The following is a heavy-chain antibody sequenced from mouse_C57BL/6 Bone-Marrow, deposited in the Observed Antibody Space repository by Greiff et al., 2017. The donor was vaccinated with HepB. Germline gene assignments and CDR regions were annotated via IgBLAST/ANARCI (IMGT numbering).Heavy chain of an antibody. CDR3: ARSSIYSGYAMDY. Sequence: QVQLQQPGAELVKPGASVKLSCKASGYTFTSYWMQWVKQRPGQGLEWIGEIDPSDSYTNYNQKFKGKATLTVDTSSRTAYMQLSSLTSADAAVYYCARSSIYSGYAMDYWGQGTSVTVSS. CDR2: IDPSDSYT. V-gene: IGHV1-50*01. D-gene: IGHD2-1*01. CDR1: GYTFTSYW. J-gene: IGHJ4*01.